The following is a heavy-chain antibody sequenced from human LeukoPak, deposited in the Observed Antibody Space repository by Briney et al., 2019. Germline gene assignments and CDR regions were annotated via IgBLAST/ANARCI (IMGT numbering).Heavy chain of an antibody. V-gene: IGHV1-2*05. CDR3: AREKSGSYFYGY. CDR1: GYTFTGYY. CDR2: INPNSGGT. J-gene: IGHJ4*02. Sequence: GASVKVSCKASGYTFTGYYMRWVRQAPGQGLEWMGRINPNSGGTNYAQKFQGRVTMTRDTSISTDYMELSRLRSDDTDVYYCAREKSGSYFYGYWGQGTLVTVSS. D-gene: IGHD1-26*01.